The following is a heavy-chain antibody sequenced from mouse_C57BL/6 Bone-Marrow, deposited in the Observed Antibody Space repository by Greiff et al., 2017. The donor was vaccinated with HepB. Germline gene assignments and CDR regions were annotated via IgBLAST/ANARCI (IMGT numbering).Heavy chain of an antibody. CDR1: GFTFSNYW. J-gene: IGHJ1*03. Sequence: EVKLVESGGGLVQPGGSMKLSCVASGFTFSNYWMNWVRQSPEKGLEWVAQIRLKSDNYATHYAESVKGRFTISRDDSKSSVYLQMNNLRAEDTGIDYCTGRGNNYDGSSEYWYFDVWGTGTTVTVSA. CDR2: IRLKSDNYAT. CDR3: TGRGNNYDGSSEYWYFDV. V-gene: IGHV6-3*01. D-gene: IGHD1-1*01.